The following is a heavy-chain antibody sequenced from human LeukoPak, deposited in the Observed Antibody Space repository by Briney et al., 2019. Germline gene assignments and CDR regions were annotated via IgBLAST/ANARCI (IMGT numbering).Heavy chain of an antibody. CDR3: ARGDIVVVLTDYYYYYGMDV. J-gene: IGHJ6*04. D-gene: IGHD2-2*01. Sequence: PGGSLRLSCAASGFTFSSYAMHWVRQAPGKGLEWVAVISYDGSNKYYADSVKGRFTISRDNSKNTLYLQMNSLRAGDTAVYYCARGDIVVVLTDYYYYYGMDVWGKGTTVTVSS. V-gene: IGHV3-30-3*01. CDR2: ISYDGSNK. CDR1: GFTFSSYA.